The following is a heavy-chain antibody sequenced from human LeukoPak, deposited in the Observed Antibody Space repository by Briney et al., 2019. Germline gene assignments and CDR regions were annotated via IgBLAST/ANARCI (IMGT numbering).Heavy chain of an antibody. CDR2: IYYSGST. CDR1: GGSISSYY. J-gene: IGHJ6*04. V-gene: IGHV4-59*01. CDR3: ARVYSSGWPHYYYYGMDV. Sequence: PSGTLSLTCTVSGGSISSYYWSWIRQPPGKGLEWIGYIYYSGSTNYNPSLKSRVTISVDTSKNQFSLKLSSVTAADTAVYYCARVYSSGWPHYYYYGMDVWGKGTTVTVSS. D-gene: IGHD6-19*01.